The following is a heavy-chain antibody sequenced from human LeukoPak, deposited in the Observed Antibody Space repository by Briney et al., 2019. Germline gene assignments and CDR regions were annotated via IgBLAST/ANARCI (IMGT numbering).Heavy chain of an antibody. J-gene: IGHJ5*02. Sequence: ASVKVSCKASGYTFTGYYMHLVRQAPGQGLEWMGWINPNSGGTNYAQKFQGRVTMTRDTSISTAYMELSRLRSDDTAVYYCARGRVTIFGVVTLRGEFDPWGQGTLVTVSS. CDR3: ARGRVTIFGVVTLRGEFDP. V-gene: IGHV1-2*02. D-gene: IGHD3-3*01. CDR1: GYTFTGYY. CDR2: INPNSGGT.